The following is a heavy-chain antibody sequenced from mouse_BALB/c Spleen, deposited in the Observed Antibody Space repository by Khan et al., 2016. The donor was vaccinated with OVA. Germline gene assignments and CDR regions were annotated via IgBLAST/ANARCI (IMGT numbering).Heavy chain of an antibody. V-gene: IGHV5-17*02. CDR1: GFTFSSFG. J-gene: IGHJ2*01. Sequence: LVESGGDLVQPGGSRKLSCVASGFTFSSFGMHWIRQAPEKGLEWVAYISGDSHTIYYADTVKGRFTISRDNPKNTLFLQMTSLRSEDMAMYYCTRFYFNGYYFDQWGQGTTLTVSS. D-gene: IGHD1-1*01. CDR3: TRFYFNGYYFDQ. CDR2: ISGDSHTI.